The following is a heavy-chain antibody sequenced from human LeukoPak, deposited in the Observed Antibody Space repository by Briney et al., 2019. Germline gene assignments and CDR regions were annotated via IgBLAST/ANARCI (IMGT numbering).Heavy chain of an antibody. V-gene: IGHV4-38-2*02. CDR1: GYSISSGYY. CDR3: ARVRSSGWGNGSDG. J-gene: IGHJ4*02. D-gene: IGHD6-19*01. Sequence: PSETVSLTCTVSGYSISSGYYWGWIRQPPGKGLAWIGRIYHSGSTYYNPSLKSRVTISVDTSKNQFSLKLSSETAADTAGYYCARVRSSGWGNGSDGWGQACLVTVSS. CDR2: IYHSGST.